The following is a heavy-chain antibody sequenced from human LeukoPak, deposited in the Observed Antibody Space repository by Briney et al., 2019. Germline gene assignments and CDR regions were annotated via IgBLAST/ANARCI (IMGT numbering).Heavy chain of an antibody. V-gene: IGHV1-69*04. J-gene: IGHJ4*02. CDR2: IIPILGIA. D-gene: IGHD3-10*01. CDR1: GGTFSSYA. Sequence: SVKVSCKASGGTFSSYAISWVRQAPGQGLEWMGRIIPILGIANYAQKFQGRDTITADTSTSTAYMELSSLRSEDTAVYYCARGPYYYGSGILDYWGQGTLVTVSS. CDR3: ARGPYYYGSGILDY.